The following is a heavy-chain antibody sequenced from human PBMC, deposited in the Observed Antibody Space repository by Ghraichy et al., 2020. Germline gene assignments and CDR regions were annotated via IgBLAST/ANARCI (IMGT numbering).Heavy chain of an antibody. CDR2: IWGNSDTK. V-gene: IGHV3-48*02. Sequence: LNISCAASGFTFSSYSMNWVRQAPGKGLEWISYIWGNSDTKTYADSVMGRFTISRDNAKNSLYLQIHSLKDEDTAVYHCVRDRDYAFDMWGQGTMVIVSS. CDR1: GFTFSSYS. J-gene: IGHJ3*02. D-gene: IGHD3/OR15-3a*01. CDR3: VRDRDYAFDM.